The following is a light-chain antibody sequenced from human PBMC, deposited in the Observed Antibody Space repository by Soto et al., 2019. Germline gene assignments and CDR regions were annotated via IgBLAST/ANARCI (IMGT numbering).Light chain of an antibody. J-gene: IGKJ2*01. V-gene: IGKV3-20*01. CDR3: QQYGSSPYT. CDR2: GAS. CDR1: QTVRSSS. Sequence: EIVLTQSPGTLSVSPGERATLSCRASQTVRSSSLAWYQQKPGQATRLLIYGASCRATGIPDKFSGSGSGTDFTLTISRLEPEDFAVYYCQQYGSSPYTFGQGTKLEI.